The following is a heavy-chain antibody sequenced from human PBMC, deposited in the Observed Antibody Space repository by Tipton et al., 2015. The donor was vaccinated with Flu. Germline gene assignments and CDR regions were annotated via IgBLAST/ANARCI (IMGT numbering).Heavy chain of an antibody. J-gene: IGHJ5*02. V-gene: IGHV4-38-2*01. CDR3: ARRDFSNYVSDPKNWFDR. Sequence: TLSPTCAVSGDSISSDFYWAWIRQFPGKGLEWIGTVSRTGSTIYNPSLKSRVTISIDTSKNQFSLNMRSVTAADMAVYYCARRDFSNYVSDPKNWFDRWGQGTLVTVSS. CDR2: VSRTGST. CDR1: GDSISSDFY. D-gene: IGHD4-11*01.